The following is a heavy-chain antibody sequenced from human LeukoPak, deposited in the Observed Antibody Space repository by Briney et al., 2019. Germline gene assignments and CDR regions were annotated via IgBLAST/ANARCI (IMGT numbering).Heavy chain of an antibody. CDR2: IIPIFGTA. CDR3: ATDTYYYDMRTDAFDI. Sequence: ASVKVSCKASGGTFSSYAISWVRQAPGQGLEWMGGIIPIFGTANYAQKFQGRVRITADESTSTAYMELSSLRSEDTAVYYCATDTYYYDMRTDAFDIWGQGTMVTVSS. J-gene: IGHJ3*02. CDR1: GGTFSSYA. V-gene: IGHV1-69*13. D-gene: IGHD3-22*01.